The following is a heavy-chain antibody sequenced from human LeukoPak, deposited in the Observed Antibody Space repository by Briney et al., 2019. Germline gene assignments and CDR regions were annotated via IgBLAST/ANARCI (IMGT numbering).Heavy chain of an antibody. J-gene: IGHJ4*02. CDR2: IFRDDAT. CDR3: ATAAYDSGSYIVNHDY. Sequence: GGSLRLSCAASGFTVSTNYMSWVRQAPGKGLEWVSVIFRDDATYYADSVKGRFTISRDNSKNTLFLQMRSLRAEDTAVYYCATAAYDSGSYIVNHDYWGQGTLVTVSS. V-gene: IGHV3-53*01. D-gene: IGHD3-22*01. CDR1: GFTVSTNY.